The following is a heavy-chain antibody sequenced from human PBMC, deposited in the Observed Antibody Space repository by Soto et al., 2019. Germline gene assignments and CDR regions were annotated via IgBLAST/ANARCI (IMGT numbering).Heavy chain of an antibody. V-gene: IGHV3-33*01. CDR2: IWFDGSNK. CDR1: GFTFSTYA. CDR3: ARIDGSGSADRLTFDY. Sequence: VQLVESGGGVVQPGRSLRLSCAASGFTFSTYAMHWVRQAPGRGLEWVALIWFDGSNKDYADSVKGRFTISRDNSKNTLYLQMNNLGAADTAVYYCARIDGSGSADRLTFDYWGQGTLVTVSS. J-gene: IGHJ4*02. D-gene: IGHD3-10*01.